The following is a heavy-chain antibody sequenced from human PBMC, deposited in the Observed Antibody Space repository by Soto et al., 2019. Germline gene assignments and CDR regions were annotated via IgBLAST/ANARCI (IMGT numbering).Heavy chain of an antibody. CDR3: AKERYSSSSAYFDY. J-gene: IGHJ4*02. CDR1: GFTFSSYA. D-gene: IGHD6-6*01. Sequence: PGGSLRLSCAASGFTFSSYAMSWVRQAPGKGLEWVSALSGSGGSTYYADSVKGRFTISRDNSKNTLYLQMNSLRAEDTAVYYCAKERYSSSSAYFDYWGQGTLVTAPQ. CDR2: LSGSGGST. V-gene: IGHV3-23*01.